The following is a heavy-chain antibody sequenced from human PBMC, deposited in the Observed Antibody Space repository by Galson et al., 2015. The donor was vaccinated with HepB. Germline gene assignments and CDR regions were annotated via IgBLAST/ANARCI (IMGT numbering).Heavy chain of an antibody. CDR3: AKVATRGQWLARWNFDY. J-gene: IGHJ4*02. D-gene: IGHD6-19*01. CDR2: ITYDGGSH. V-gene: IGHV3-30*18. Sequence: LRLSCAASGFTFSAYGMHWVRQAPGKGLDWVAGITYDGGSHYYADSVKGRVTISRDNLKNTLFLQMSSLRPEDTAVYYCAKVATRGQWLARWNFDYWGQGILVTVSP. CDR1: GFTFSAYG.